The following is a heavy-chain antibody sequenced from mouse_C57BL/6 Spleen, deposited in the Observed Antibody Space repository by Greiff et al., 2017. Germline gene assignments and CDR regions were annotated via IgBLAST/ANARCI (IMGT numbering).Heavy chain of an antibody. CDR3: ARYGSSSYWYFDV. V-gene: IGHV5-17*01. J-gene: IGHJ1*03. D-gene: IGHD1-1*01. CDR1: GFTFSDYG. Sequence: EVKLVESGGGLVKPGGSLKLSCAASGFTFSDYGMHWVRQAPEKGLEWVAYISSGSSTIYYADTVKGRFTISRDNAKNTLFLQMTSLRSEDTAMCYCARYGSSSYWYFDVRGTGTTVTVSS. CDR2: ISSGSSTI.